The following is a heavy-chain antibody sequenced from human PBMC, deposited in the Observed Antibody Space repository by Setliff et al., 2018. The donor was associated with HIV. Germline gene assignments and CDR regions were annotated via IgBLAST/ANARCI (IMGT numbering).Heavy chain of an antibody. CDR1: GGSISSYY. CDR2: IYYSGIT. D-gene: IGHD3-10*01. CDR3: ATSAESGFGIHWGVFNI. V-gene: IGHV4-59*05. J-gene: IGHJ3*02. Sequence: PSETLSLTCTISGGSISSYYWSWIRQPPGKGLEWIGSIYYSGITYYNPSLKSRVTISVDTSKNDISLKLSSVTAADTAVYYCATSAESGFGIHWGVFNIWGQGTRVTV.